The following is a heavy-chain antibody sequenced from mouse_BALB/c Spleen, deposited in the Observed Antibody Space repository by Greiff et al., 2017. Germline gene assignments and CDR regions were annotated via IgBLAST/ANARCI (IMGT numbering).Heavy chain of an antibody. D-gene: IGHD1-2*01. CDR3: ARGHYYGPHYYAMDY. J-gene: IGHJ4*01. CDR1: GFTFSSFG. V-gene: IGHV5-17*02. Sequence: EVMLVESGGGLVQPGGSRKLSCAASGFTFSSFGMHWVRQAPEKGLEWVAYISSGSSTIYYADTVKGRFTISRDNPKNTLFLQMTSLRSEDTAMYYCARGHYYGPHYYAMDYWGQGTSVTVSS. CDR2: ISSGSSTI.